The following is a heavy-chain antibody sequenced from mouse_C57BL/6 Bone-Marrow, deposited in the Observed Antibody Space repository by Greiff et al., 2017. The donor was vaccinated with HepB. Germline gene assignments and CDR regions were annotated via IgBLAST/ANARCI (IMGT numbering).Heavy chain of an antibody. CDR2: IYPGDGDT. J-gene: IGHJ2*01. CDR3: ARWLRRGGFDY. CDR1: GYAFSSSW. D-gene: IGHD2-2*01. V-gene: IGHV1-82*01. Sequence: VQLQQSGPELVKPGASVKISCKASGYAFSSSWMNWVKQRPGKGLEWIGRIYPGDGDTNYNGKFKGKATLTADKSSSTAYMQLSSLTSEDSAVYCCARWLRRGGFDYWGQGTTLTVSS.